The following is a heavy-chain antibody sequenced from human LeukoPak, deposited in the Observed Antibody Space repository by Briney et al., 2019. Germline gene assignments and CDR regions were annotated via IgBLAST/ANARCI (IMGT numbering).Heavy chain of an antibody. Sequence: SETLSLTCTVSGGSISSGSYYWSWIRQPAGKGLEWIGRIYTSGSTNYNPSLKGRVTISVDTSKNQFSLKLSSVTAADTAVYYCARDRGYDFWSGYYEGVYFDYWGQETLVTVSS. J-gene: IGHJ4*02. V-gene: IGHV4-61*02. D-gene: IGHD3-3*01. CDR2: IYTSGST. CDR3: ARDRGYDFWSGYYEGVYFDY. CDR1: GGSISSGSYY.